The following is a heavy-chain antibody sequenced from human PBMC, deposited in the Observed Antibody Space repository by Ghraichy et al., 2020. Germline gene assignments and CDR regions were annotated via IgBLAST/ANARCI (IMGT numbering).Heavy chain of an antibody. V-gene: IGHV3-48*01. CDR3: ASYDFWSGYSDYDY. J-gene: IGHJ4*02. Sequence: GGSLRLSCAASGFTFSIHSMNWVRQAPGKGLEWVAYISSNSGTIYYADSVKGRFTISRDNVKNSLYLQMNSLRAEDTAVYYCASYDFWSGYSDYDYWGQGTLVTVSS. D-gene: IGHD3-3*01. CDR1: GFTFSIHS. CDR2: ISSNSGTI.